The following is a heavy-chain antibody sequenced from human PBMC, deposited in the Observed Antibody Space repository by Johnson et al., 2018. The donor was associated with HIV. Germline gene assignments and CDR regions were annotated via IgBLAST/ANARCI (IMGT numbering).Heavy chain of an antibody. CDR2: INWNSVSI. J-gene: IGHJ3*02. CDR1: GFTVSSNY. D-gene: IGHD6-6*01. CDR3: AKDIAARHDAFDI. Sequence: QLVESGGGLIQPGGSLRLSCAASGFTVSSNYMSWVRQAPGKGLEWVSGINWNSVSIGYADSVKGRFTISRDNAKNSLYLQMNSLRAEDTALYYCAKDIAARHDAFDIWGQGTMVTVSS. V-gene: IGHV3-9*01.